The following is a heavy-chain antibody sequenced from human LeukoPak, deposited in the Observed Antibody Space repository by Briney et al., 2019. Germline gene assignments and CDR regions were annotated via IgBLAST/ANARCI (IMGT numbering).Heavy chain of an antibody. J-gene: IGHJ6*02. D-gene: IGHD3-3*01. CDR1: GGSISSNSYY. CDR2: IYYSGST. CDR3: ARLIRGYDFWSGQGAMDV. V-gene: IGHV4-39*01. Sequence: SETLSLTCTVSGGSISSNSYYWGWIRQPPGKGLEWIGNIYYSGSTYYNPSLKSRVTISVDTSKNQFSLKLSSVTAADTAVYYYARLIRGYDFWSGQGAMDVWSQGTTVTVSS.